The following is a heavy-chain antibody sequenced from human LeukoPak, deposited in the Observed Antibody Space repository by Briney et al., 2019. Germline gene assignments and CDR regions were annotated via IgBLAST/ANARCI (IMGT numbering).Heavy chain of an antibody. CDR1: GFTFSSYS. J-gene: IGHJ4*02. CDR2: ITGSGRGDST. CDR3: AKSGSGYYI. Sequence: GGSLRLSCAASGFTFSSYSMNWVRQAPGKGLEWVSSITGSGRGDSTNYADSVKGRFTISRDNSKSTLYLQMNSLRAKDTAIYYCAKSGSGYYIWGQGTLVTVSS. D-gene: IGHD3-3*01. V-gene: IGHV3-23*01.